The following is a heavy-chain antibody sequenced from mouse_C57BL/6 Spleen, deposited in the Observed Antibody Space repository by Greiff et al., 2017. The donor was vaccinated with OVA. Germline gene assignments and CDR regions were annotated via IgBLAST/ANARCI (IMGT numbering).Heavy chain of an antibody. V-gene: IGHV1-26*01. CDR2: INPNNGGT. CDR3: ARMGDYDTFAY. D-gene: IGHD2-4*01. CDR1: GYTFTDYY. Sequence: EVQLQQSGPELVKPGASVKISCKASGYTFTDYYMNWVKQSHGKSLEWIGDINPNNGGTSYNQKFKGKATLTVDKSSSTAYMELRSLTSEDSAVYYCARMGDYDTFAYWGQGTLVTVSA. J-gene: IGHJ3*01.